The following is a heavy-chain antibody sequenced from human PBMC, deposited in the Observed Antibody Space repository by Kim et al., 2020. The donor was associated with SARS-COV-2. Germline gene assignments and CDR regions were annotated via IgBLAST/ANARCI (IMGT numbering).Heavy chain of an antibody. V-gene: IGHV3-21*01. CDR3: ARGDDSSGYYPPYYYYGMDV. Sequence: GGSLRLSCAASGFTFSSYSMNWVRQAPGKGLEWVSSISSSSSYIYYADSVKGRFTISRDNAKNSLYLQMNSLRAEDTAVYYCARGDDSSGYYPPYYYYGMDVWGQGTTVTVSS. D-gene: IGHD3-22*01. CDR1: GFTFSSYS. J-gene: IGHJ6*02. CDR2: ISSSSSYI.